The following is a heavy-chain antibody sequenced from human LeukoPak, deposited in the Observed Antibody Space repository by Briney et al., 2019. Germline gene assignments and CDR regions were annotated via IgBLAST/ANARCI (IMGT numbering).Heavy chain of an antibody. CDR2: INSDGSST. V-gene: IGHV3-74*01. Sequence: PGGSLRLSCAASGFTFSTYWMHWVRQAPGKGLVWASRINSDGSSTSYADSVKGRFTISRDNAKNTLYLQMNSLRAEDTAVYYCARVQGRYSYGSGFDSWGQGTLVTVSS. CDR1: GFTFSTYW. J-gene: IGHJ4*02. D-gene: IGHD5-18*01. CDR3: ARVQGRYSYGSGFDS.